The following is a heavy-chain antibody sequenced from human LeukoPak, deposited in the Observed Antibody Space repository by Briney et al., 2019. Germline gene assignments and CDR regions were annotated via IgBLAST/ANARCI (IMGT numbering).Heavy chain of an antibody. CDR3: ARDRSGDSTAYYTDY. V-gene: IGHV3-66*01. D-gene: IGHD3-22*01. Sequence: GGSLSLSCAASGFTVSSTYMTCVRQAPGQGLEWVSLIYSGGSTIYADSVKGRFTIYRDNSKNTVYLQMNSLRAEDTAVYYCARDRSGDSTAYYTDYWGQGTLVTVSS. CDR2: IYSGGST. CDR1: GFTVSSTY. J-gene: IGHJ4*02.